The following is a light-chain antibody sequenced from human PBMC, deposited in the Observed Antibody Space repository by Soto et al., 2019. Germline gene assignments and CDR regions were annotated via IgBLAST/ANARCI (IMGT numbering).Light chain of an antibody. CDR3: QQYNNWPLT. J-gene: IGKJ4*01. CDR1: HRVSSY. CDR2: ATS. V-gene: IGKV3-15*01. Sequence: EIVMTQSPPTLSVSPGDRATLSCRASHRVSSYLAWYQQKPGQAPRLLIFATSTRATGIPARFSGSGSGTEFTLTISSLQSEDFAVYYCQQYNNWPLTFGGGSKV.